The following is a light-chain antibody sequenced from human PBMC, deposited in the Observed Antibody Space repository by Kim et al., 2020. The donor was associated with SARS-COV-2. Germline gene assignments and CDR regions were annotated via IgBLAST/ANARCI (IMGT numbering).Light chain of an antibody. CDR3: QHHSTYPIT. V-gene: IGKV1-5*01. CDR1: QSIGGW. Sequence: IQLTQSPSTLSASVGDRVTITCRASQSIGGWLAWYQQKPGKAPKLLIYDASSVESGVPSRFSGSGSGTEFTLTINSLQPDDSATYYCQHHSTYPITFGQGTRRGIK. CDR2: DAS. J-gene: IGKJ5*01.